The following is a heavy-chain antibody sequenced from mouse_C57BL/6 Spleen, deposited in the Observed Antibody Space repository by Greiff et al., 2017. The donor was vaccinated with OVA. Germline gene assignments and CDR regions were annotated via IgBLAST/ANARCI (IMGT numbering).Heavy chain of an antibody. CDR1: GYAFTNYL. V-gene: IGHV1-54*01. Sequence: VMLVESGAELVRPGTSVKVSCKASGYAFTNYLIEWVKQRPGQGLEWIGVINPGSGGTNYNEKFKGKATLTADKSSSTAYMQLSSLTSEDSAVYFCARSGDYEDWGQGTTLTVSS. CDR3: ARSGDYED. J-gene: IGHJ2*01. D-gene: IGHD2-4*01. CDR2: INPGSGGT.